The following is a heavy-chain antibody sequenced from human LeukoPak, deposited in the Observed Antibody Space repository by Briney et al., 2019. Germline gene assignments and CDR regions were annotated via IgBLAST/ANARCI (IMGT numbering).Heavy chain of an antibody. CDR1: GFTFSSSG. J-gene: IGHJ4*02. CDR3: AKDRSTTWAFDY. CDR2: ISNDGGRK. D-gene: IGHD1-14*01. Sequence: GGSLRLSCAASGFTFSSSGMHWVRQAPGKGLAWVSFISNDGGRKYYADSVKGRFTISRDNSKDTLYLQMNSLTADDTAVYYCAKDRSTTWAFDYWGPGTLVSVSS. V-gene: IGHV3-30*18.